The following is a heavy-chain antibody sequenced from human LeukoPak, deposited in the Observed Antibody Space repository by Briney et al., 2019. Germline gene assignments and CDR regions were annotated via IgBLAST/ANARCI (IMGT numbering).Heavy chain of an antibody. CDR2: IHYSGST. V-gene: IGHV4-59*01. CDR1: GGSISSYY. J-gene: IGHJ4*02. CDR3: ARATVVAAYFDY. Sequence: SETLSLTCTVSGGSISSYYWSWLRQPPGEGLEWIGYIHYSGSTNYNPSLKSRVTISVDTSKNQFSLKLTSVTAADTAVYYCARATVVAAYFDYWGQGTLVTVSS. D-gene: IGHD2-15*01.